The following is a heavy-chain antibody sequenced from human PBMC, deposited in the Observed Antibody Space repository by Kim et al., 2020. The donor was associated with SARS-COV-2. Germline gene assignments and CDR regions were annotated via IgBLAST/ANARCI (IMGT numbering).Heavy chain of an antibody. Sequence: GGSLRLSCAASGFTFNAYTVNWVRQAPGKGLEWGWEISGEGIYIYYGDSVKGRFTISRDNAKNSVFLQMNSLRVEDTAMYYCARVGRASSAWSYRDYYYYPMDVWGQGTTVTVSS. J-gene: IGHJ6*02. CDR1: GFTFNAYT. V-gene: IGHV3-21*05. CDR2: ISGEGIYI. D-gene: IGHD6-19*01. CDR3: ARVGRASSAWSYRDYYYYPMDV.